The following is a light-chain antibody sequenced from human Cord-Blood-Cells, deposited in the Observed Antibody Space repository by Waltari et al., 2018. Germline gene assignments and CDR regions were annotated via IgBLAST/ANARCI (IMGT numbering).Light chain of an antibody. J-gene: IGKJ4*01. CDR2: AAS. CDR1: QGISSY. Sequence: AIRITQSPSSLSASTGDRVTITCRASQGISSYLAWYQQKPGKAPKLLIYAASTLQSGVPSRFSGSGSGTEFTLTISCLQSEDFATYYCQQYYSYPLTFGGGTKVEIK. V-gene: IGKV1-8*01. CDR3: QQYYSYPLT.